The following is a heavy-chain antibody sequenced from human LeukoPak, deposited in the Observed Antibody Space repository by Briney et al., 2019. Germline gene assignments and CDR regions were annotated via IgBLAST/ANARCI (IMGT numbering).Heavy chain of an antibody. V-gene: IGHV4-4*07. CDR1: GGSISSYY. Sequence: SETLSLTCTVSGGSISSYYWSWIRHPAGKGLEWIGRIYTSGSTNYNPSLKSRVTISVDTPKNQFSLKLSSVTAVDTAVYYCARSHDILTGYLFDYWGQGTLVTVSS. CDR2: IYTSGST. D-gene: IGHD3-9*01. CDR3: ARSHDILTGYLFDY. J-gene: IGHJ4*02.